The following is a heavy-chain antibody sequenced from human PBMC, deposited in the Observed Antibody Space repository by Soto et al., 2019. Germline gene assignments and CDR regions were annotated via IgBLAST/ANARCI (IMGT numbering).Heavy chain of an antibody. CDR1: GGSITVDSISRNTYY. V-gene: IGHV4-39*01. CDR3: ARRYGLNIDAYY. J-gene: IGHJ4*02. CDR2: FFIGGNT. Sequence: SETLSITCTVSGGSITVDSISRNTYYWGWMRQPPGKGLEWIASFFIGGNTYYNPSLKSRVTTSVDTSKNQFSLKLSSVTAADTAVYFCARRYGLNIDAYYRGQGILVT. D-gene: IGHD3-10*01.